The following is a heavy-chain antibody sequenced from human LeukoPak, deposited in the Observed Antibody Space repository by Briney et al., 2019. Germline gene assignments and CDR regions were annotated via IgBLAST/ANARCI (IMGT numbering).Heavy chain of an antibody. CDR1: GFTFSSYS. J-gene: IGHJ6*03. D-gene: IGHD3-3*01. Sequence: GSLRLSCAASGFTFSSYSMNWVRQAPGKGLEWVSSISSSSYIYYADSVKGRFTISRDNAKNSLYLQMNSLRAEDTAVYYCARDQGYYDFWSGYLTYYYYYYMDVWGKGTTVTVSS. CDR2: ISSSSYI. CDR3: ARDQGYYDFWSGYLTYYYYYYMDV. V-gene: IGHV3-21*01.